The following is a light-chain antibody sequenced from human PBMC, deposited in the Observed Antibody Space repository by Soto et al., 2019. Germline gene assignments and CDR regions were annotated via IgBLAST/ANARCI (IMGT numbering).Light chain of an antibody. Sequence: SYELTQPPSVSVSPGQTASITCSGEKLGDKYACWYQQKPGQSPVLVIYQDSKRPSGIPERFSGSNSGNTATLTISGTQAMDEADYYCQAWDSSTAHVVFGGGTKLTVL. CDR1: KLGDKY. V-gene: IGLV3-1*01. J-gene: IGLJ2*01. CDR3: QAWDSSTAHVV. CDR2: QDS.